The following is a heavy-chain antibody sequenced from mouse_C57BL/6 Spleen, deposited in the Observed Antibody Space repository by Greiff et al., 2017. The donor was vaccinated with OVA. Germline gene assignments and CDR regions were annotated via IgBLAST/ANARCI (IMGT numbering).Heavy chain of an antibody. D-gene: IGHD5-1-1*01. CDR2: IHPSDSDT. V-gene: IGHV1-74*01. CDR3: APNTEIYLGAMDY. J-gene: IGHJ4*01. CDR1: GYTFTSYW. Sequence: QVQLQQPGAELVKPGASVKVSCKASGYTFTSYWMHWVKQRPGQGLEWIGRIHPSDSDTNYNQKFKGKATLTVDKSSSTAYMQLSRLTSEDSAVYYCAPNTEIYLGAMDYWGQGTSVTVSS.